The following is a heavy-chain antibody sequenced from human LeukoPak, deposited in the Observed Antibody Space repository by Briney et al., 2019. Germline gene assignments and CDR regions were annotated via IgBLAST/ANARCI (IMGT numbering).Heavy chain of an antibody. CDR3: ARDLRYSYGSYYYYYMDV. J-gene: IGHJ6*03. Sequence: ASVKVSCKASGYTFTGYYMHWVRQAPGQGLEWMGWINPNSGGTNYAQKFQGRVTMTRDTSISTAYMELSRLRSDDTAVYYCARDLRYSYGSYYYYYMDVWGKGTAVTVSS. CDR1: GYTFTGYY. V-gene: IGHV1-2*02. CDR2: INPNSGGT. D-gene: IGHD5-18*01.